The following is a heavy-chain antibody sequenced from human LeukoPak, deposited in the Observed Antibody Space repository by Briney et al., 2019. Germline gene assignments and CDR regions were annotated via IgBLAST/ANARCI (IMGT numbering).Heavy chain of an antibody. J-gene: IGHJ4*02. CDR1: GGSFSGYY. V-gene: IGHV4-34*01. CDR3: ARGTSGYGLDY. Sequence: PSETPSLTCAVYGGSFSGYYWSWIRQPPGKGLEWIGEINHSGSTNYNPSLKSRVTISVDTSKNQFSLKLSSVTAADTAVYYCARGTSGYGLDYWGQGTLVTVSS. D-gene: IGHD5-12*01. CDR2: INHSGST.